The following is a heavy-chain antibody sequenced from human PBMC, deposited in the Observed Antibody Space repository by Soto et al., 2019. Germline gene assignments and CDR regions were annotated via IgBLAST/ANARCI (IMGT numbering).Heavy chain of an antibody. J-gene: IGHJ4*01. CDR3: ARDGTLYDSRAYYYLY. Sequence: SVKVSCKASGGTFNSNTITWVRQAPGQGLEWMGGITPMFGTPNYAQKFRGRVTITADESTSTAYMELSSLRSEDTAMYFCARDGTLYDSRAYYYLYWGHGTLVTVSS. V-gene: IGHV1-69*13. D-gene: IGHD3-22*01. CDR1: GGTFNSNT. CDR2: ITPMFGTP.